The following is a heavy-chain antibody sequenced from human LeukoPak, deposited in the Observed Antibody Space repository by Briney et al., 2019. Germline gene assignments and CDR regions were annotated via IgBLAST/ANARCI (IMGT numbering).Heavy chain of an antibody. J-gene: IGHJ6*04. Sequence: ASVKVSCKASGYTFTGYYIHWVRQAPGQGLEWMGWINPNTGGTNYAQKFQGRVTMTRDTSISTAYMELSRLRSDGTAVYYCARSRTYPTGMDAWGEGTTVTVSS. D-gene: IGHD2-8*01. CDR2: INPNTGGT. CDR1: GYTFTGYY. CDR3: ARSRTYPTGMDA. V-gene: IGHV1-2*02.